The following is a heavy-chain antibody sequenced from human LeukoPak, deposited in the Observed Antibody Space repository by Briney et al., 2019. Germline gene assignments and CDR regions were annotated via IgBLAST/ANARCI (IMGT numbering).Heavy chain of an antibody. Sequence: GESLKISCKGSGYSFTSYWIGWVRQMPGKGLGWMGIIYPGDSDTRYSPSFQGQVTISADKSISTAYLQWSSLKASDTAIYYCARHREESALRRAFDIWGQGTMVTVSS. CDR2: IYPGDSDT. D-gene: IGHD2-21*02. CDR1: GYSFTSYW. V-gene: IGHV5-51*01. J-gene: IGHJ3*02. CDR3: ARHREESALRRAFDI.